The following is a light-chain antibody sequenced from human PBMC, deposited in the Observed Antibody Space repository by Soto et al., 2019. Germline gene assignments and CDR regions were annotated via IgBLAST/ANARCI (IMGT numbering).Light chain of an antibody. CDR2: SNN. J-gene: IGLJ1*01. V-gene: IGLV1-47*02. CDR1: SSNIGSNY. CDR3: AAWDDSRYV. Sequence: QSVLTQPPSASGTPGQRVTISCSGSSSNIGSNYVYWYQQLPGTAPKLLIYSNNQRPSGVPDRFSGSKSGTSASLAISGLRSEDEADYYCAAWDDSRYVFGTGTKLTVL.